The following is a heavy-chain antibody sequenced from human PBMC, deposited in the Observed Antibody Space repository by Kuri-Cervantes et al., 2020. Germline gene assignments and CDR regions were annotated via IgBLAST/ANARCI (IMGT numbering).Heavy chain of an antibody. V-gene: IGHV4-59*08. D-gene: IGHD3-3*01. J-gene: IGHJ5*02. CDR3: ARKATGLRFLLDP. Sequence: GSLRLSCTVSGGSISLYYWSWIRQPPGKGLEWIGHIFYSGSTNYNPSLKSRVTISADTSKNQFSLKLSSVTAADTAVYYCARKATGLRFLLDPWGQGTLVTVSS. CDR1: GGSISLYY. CDR2: IFYSGST.